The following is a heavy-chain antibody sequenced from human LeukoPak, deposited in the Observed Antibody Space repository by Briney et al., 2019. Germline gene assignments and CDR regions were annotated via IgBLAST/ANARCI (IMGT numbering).Heavy chain of an antibody. CDR3: ARVRAAALDY. D-gene: IGHD6-13*01. CDR1: GFTFSSYS. Sequence: GGSLRLSCAASGFTFSSYSMNWVRQAPRKGLEWVSSISSSSSYIYYADSVKGRFTISRDNAKNSLYLQMNSLRAEDTAVYYCARVRAAALDYWGQGTLVTVSS. CDR2: ISSSSSYI. J-gene: IGHJ4*02. V-gene: IGHV3-21*01.